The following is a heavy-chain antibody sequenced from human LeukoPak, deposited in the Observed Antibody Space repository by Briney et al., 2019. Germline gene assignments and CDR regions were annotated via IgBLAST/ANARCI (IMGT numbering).Heavy chain of an antibody. V-gene: IGHV3-7*01. CDR1: GFTFSSYG. Sequence: PGGSLRLSCAASGFTFSSYGMHWVRQAPGKGLEWVANIKQDGSEMYYVEFVKGRFTIPRDNAKNSLYLQMNSLRAEDTAMYYCARALYGDYSSLDYWGQGTLVTVSS. CDR3: ARALYGDYSSLDY. J-gene: IGHJ4*02. CDR2: IKQDGSEM. D-gene: IGHD4-17*01.